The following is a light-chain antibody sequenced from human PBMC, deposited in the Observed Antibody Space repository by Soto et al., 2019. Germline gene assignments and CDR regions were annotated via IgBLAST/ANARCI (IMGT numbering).Light chain of an antibody. V-gene: IGKV3-20*01. CDR1: QSVSSSY. CDR2: GAS. J-gene: IGKJ2*01. CDR3: HQYGSSPYT. Sequence: EIVLTQSPGTLSLSPGERATLSCRASQSVSSSYLAWYQQTPGQAPRLLIYGASNRPAVIPDRFSGSASGTVFTLTISRLEPEDLAVYFCHQYGSSPYTFGQGTKLEIK.